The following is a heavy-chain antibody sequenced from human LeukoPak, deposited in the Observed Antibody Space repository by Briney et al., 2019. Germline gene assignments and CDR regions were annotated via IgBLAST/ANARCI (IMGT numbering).Heavy chain of an antibody. CDR2: IYYSGST. V-gene: IGHV4-59*01. D-gene: IGHD3-22*01. J-gene: IGHJ4*02. Sequence: SETLSLTCTVSGGSTSSYYWSWIRQPPGKGLEWIGYIYYSGSTNYNPSLKSRVTISVDTSKNQFSLKLSSVTAADTAVYYCARKAYYYDSSGYCHYFDYWGQGTLVTVSS. CDR3: ARKAYYYDSSGYCHYFDY. CDR1: GGSTSSYY.